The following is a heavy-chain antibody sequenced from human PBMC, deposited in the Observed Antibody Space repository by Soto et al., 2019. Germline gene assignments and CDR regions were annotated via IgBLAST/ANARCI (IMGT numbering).Heavy chain of an antibody. CDR2: ISYTGRT. J-gene: IGHJ5*02. Sequence: SETLSLTCTVSGGSISSDANFWSWIRQLPGRGLEWIGYISYTGRTYYTPSLNSRLTISLDTSKNLFSLRLNAVTAADTAVYFCARGSFSSSSSWFDPWGQGTLVTVSS. V-gene: IGHV4-31*03. CDR3: ARGSFSSSSSWFDP. CDR1: GGSISSDANF. D-gene: IGHD6-6*01.